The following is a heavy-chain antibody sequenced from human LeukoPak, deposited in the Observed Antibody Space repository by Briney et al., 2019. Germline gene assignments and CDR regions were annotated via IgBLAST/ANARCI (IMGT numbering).Heavy chain of an antibody. CDR1: GYTFTSYG. CDR3: ARRKATDYYYYYMDV. V-gene: IGHV1-18*01. CDR2: ISAYNSNT. D-gene: IGHD1-26*01. J-gene: IGHJ6*03. Sequence: ASVKVSCKASGYTFTSYGISWVRQAPGQGLEWMGWISAYNSNTNYAQKLQGRVTMTTDTSTSTAYMELRSLRSDDTAVYYCARRKATDYYYYYMDVWGKGTTVTVSS.